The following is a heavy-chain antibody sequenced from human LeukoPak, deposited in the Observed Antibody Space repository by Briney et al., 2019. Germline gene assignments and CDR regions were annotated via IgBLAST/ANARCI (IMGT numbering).Heavy chain of an antibody. V-gene: IGHV3-53*01. CDR3: ARYGSGYDLIDY. Sequence: GGSLRLSCAASGFTFSNYAMSWVRQAPGKGLEWVSVIYSGGSTYYADSVKGRFTIFRDNAKDTLNLQMNSLRAEDTAVYYCARYGSGYDLIDYWGQGTLVTVSS. D-gene: IGHD5-12*01. CDR2: IYSGGST. CDR1: GFTFSNYA. J-gene: IGHJ4*02.